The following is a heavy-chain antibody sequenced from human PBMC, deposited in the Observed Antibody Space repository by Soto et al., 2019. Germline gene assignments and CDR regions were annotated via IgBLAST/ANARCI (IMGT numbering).Heavy chain of an antibody. CDR1: GYTFTGYY. D-gene: IGHD1-7*01. J-gene: IGHJ4*02. V-gene: IGHV1-2*02. CDR2: INPISGGT. CDR3: AGVPGLEIRDF. Sequence: ASVKVSCKTSGYTFTGYYIHWVRQAPGQGLEWVGWINPISGGTNYAQKFQGRVSMTRDTSIRTAYMELSRLRSDDTAVYYCAGVPGLEIRDFWARGALVTVS.